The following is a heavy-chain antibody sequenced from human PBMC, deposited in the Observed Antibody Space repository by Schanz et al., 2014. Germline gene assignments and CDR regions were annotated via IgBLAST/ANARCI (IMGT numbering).Heavy chain of an antibody. D-gene: IGHD2-2*01. CDR3: ARGEWSTSQFDY. CDR1: GGSFSGYY. J-gene: IGHJ4*01. Sequence: QVQLQQWGAGLLKPSETLSLTCAVYGGSFSGYYWTWIRQPPGKGLEWIGEIHHSGSTNYNPSLKGRVTIPMDPSKNQFSLKLSSVTAADTAVYYCARGEWSTSQFDYWGHGTLVTVSS. CDR2: IHHSGST. V-gene: IGHV4-34*01.